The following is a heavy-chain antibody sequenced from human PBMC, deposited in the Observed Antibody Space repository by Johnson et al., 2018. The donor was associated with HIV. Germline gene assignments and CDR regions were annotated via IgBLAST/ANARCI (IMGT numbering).Heavy chain of an antibody. J-gene: IGHJ3*02. CDR3: STDYTYPRITGTTGSAFDI. CDR1: GFSSDDFA. D-gene: IGHD1-7*01. V-gene: IGHV3-20*04. Sequence: LPLVVSGGGVLRPGGSLRLSCLASGFSSDDFAVSWVRQVPGRGLEWVSGFYWSGGNTGYADSVKGRFTISRDNAKNSMYLQMNSLKTEDTAVYYCSTDYTYPRITGTTGSAFDIWGQGTMVTVSS. CDR2: FYWSGGNT.